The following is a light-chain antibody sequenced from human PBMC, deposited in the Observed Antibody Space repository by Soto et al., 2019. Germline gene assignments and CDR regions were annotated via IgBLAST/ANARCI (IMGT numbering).Light chain of an antibody. V-gene: IGKV1-12*01. CDR1: QGLKF. Sequence: DIQVTQSQSSVSAYVGDTVTITCRASQGLKFLAWYQQKPGKAPRLLIYEATNLQSGVPPRFSGSGSGTDFTLTISSLQPEDFATYFCQQANSFPITFGQGTRLEIK. CDR2: EAT. J-gene: IGKJ5*01. CDR3: QQANSFPIT.